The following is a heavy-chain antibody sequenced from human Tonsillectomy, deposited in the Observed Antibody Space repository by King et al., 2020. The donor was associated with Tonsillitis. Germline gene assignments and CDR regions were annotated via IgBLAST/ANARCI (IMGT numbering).Heavy chain of an antibody. Sequence: VQLVESGGGVVQPGGSRGLSCAASGFTFSNYGMPWVPQAPGKGREGGAVISIDGSNKKFADSVKGRFTISRDNSKNTLYLQMNSLRAEDTAVYYCAKELYDYVWGSYQAFDIRGQGTMVTVSS. CDR1: GFTFSNYG. J-gene: IGHJ3*02. CDR2: ISIDGSNK. CDR3: AKELYDYVWGSYQAFDI. V-gene: IGHV3-30*18. D-gene: IGHD3-16*02.